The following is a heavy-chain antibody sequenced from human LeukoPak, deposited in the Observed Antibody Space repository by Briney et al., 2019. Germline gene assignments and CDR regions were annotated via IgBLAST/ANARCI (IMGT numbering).Heavy chain of an antibody. CDR3: ATIDGHYDSSGY. CDR1: GYTLTELS. J-gene: IGHJ4*02. CDR2: FDPEDGET. D-gene: IGHD3-22*01. V-gene: IGHV1-24*01. Sequence: ASVKVSCKVSGYTLTELSMHWVRQAPGKGLEWMGGFDPEDGETIYAQKFQGRVTMTEDTSTDTAYMEVSSLRSEDTAVYYRATIDGHYDSSGYWGQGTLVIVSS.